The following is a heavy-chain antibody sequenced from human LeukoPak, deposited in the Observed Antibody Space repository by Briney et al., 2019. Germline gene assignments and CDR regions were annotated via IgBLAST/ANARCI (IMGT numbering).Heavy chain of an antibody. CDR3: ARHKYQWELLAAFDI. Sequence: ASVKVSCKASGYTFTGYHMHWVRQAPGQGLEWMGWINPNSGGTNYAQKFQGRVTMTRDTSISTAYMELSRLRSDDTAVYYCARHKYQWELLAAFDIWGQGTMVTVSS. J-gene: IGHJ3*02. CDR2: INPNSGGT. D-gene: IGHD1-26*01. CDR1: GYTFTGYH. V-gene: IGHV1-2*02.